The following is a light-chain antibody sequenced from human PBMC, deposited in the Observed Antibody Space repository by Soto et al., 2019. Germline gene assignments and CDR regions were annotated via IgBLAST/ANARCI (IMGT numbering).Light chain of an antibody. Sequence: EIVLTQSPGTLSLSPGERATLSCRASQSVSSSYLAWYQQKPGQAPRLLIYGASSRATGIPDRFSGSGSGTDFTLTISRLVPEDFAVYYCQQYGSAPLYTFGQGTRLESK. J-gene: IGKJ2*01. CDR2: GAS. CDR3: QQYGSAPLYT. V-gene: IGKV3-20*01. CDR1: QSVSSSY.